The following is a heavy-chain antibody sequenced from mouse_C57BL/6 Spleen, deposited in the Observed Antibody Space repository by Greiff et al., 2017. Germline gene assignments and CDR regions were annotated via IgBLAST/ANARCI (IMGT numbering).Heavy chain of an antibody. CDR3: ARGEVLFAY. J-gene: IGHJ3*01. CDR1: GYAFSSSW. Sequence: VKLQQSGPELVKPGASVKISCKASGYAFSSSWMNWVKQRPGKGLEWIGRIYPGDGDTNYNGKFKGKATLTADKSSSTAYMQLSSLTSEDSAVYFCARGEVLFAYWGQGTLVTVSA. V-gene: IGHV1-82*01. CDR2: IYPGDGDT.